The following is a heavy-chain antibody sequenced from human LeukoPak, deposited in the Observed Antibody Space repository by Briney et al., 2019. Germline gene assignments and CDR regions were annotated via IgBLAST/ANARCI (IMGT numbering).Heavy chain of an antibody. CDR3: ARGDYSYGSRY. D-gene: IGHD5-18*01. J-gene: IGHJ4*02. CDR1: GGTYSSYA. CDR2: IIPIFGTA. Sequence: SVKVSCKASGGTYSSYAISWVRQAPGQGLEWMGRIIPIFGTANYAQKFQGRVTITTDESTSTAYMELSSLRSEDTAVYYCARGDYSYGSRYWGQGTLVTVSS. V-gene: IGHV1-69*05.